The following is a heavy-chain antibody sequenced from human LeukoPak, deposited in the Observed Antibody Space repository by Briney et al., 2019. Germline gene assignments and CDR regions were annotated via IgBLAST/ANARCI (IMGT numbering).Heavy chain of an antibody. D-gene: IGHD1-26*01. V-gene: IGHV3-64*01. CDR2: ISSNGGST. CDR3: ARDRSGAAGVLDY. Sequence: GGSLRISCAASGFTFSSYAMHWVRQAPGKGLEYVSAISSNGGSTYYANSVKGRFTISRDNSKNTLYLQMGSLRAEDMAVYYCARDRSGAAGVLDYWGQGTLVTVSS. J-gene: IGHJ4*02. CDR1: GFTFSSYA.